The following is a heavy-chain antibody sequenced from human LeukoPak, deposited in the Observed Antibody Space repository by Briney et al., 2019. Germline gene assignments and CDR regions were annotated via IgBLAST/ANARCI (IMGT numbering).Heavy chain of an antibody. J-gene: IGHJ4*02. CDR2: IYTCGST. CDR3: ARGSPTYLEWLSTFDY. D-gene: IGHD3-3*01. CDR1: GGSISSGSYY. V-gene: IGHV4-61*02. Sequence: PSQTLSLTCTVSGGSISSGSYYWSWIRQPAGKGLEWIGRIYTCGSTNYNPSLKSRVTISVDTSKNQFSLKLSSVTAADTAVYYCARGSPTYLEWLSTFDYWGQGTLVTVSS.